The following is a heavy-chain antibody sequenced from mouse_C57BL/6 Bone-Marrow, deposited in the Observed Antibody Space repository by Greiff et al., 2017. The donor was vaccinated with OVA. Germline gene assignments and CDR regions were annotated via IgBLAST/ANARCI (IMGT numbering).Heavy chain of an antibody. CDR3: TRDRDYDAFAY. D-gene: IGHD2-4*01. J-gene: IGHJ3*01. V-gene: IGHV5-9-1*02. CDR2: ISSGGDYI. CDR1: GFTFSSYA. Sequence: EVQGVESGEGLVKPGGSLKLSCAASGFTFSSYAMSWVRQTPEKRLEWVAYISSGGDYIYYADTVKGRFTISRDNARNTLYLQMSSLKSEDTAMYYCTRDRDYDAFAYWGQGTLVTVSA.